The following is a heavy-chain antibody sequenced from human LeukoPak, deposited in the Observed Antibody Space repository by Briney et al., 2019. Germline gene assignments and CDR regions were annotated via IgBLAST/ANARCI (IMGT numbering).Heavy chain of an antibody. V-gene: IGHV3-23*01. CDR3: AKDASNTRTTGWYFDV. CDR1: GFTFSNYA. CDR2: ISVSGANT. J-gene: IGHJ2*01. Sequence: GGSLRLSCAASGFTFSNYAMIWVRQAPGKGLEWVSGISVSGANTYYADSVKGRFTISRDNSKNTLYLQMSSPRAVDTAVYYCAKDASNTRTTGWYFDVWGRGTLVTVSS. D-gene: IGHD1-14*01.